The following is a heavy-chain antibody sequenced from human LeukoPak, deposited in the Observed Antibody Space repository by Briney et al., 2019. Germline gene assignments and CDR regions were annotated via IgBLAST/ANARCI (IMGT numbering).Heavy chain of an antibody. D-gene: IGHD1-7*01. CDR1: RYTFTGYY. V-gene: IGHV1-2*02. CDR3: ARDQGGTIDY. CDR2: IKSNSGGT. Sequence: GASVKVSCKASRYTFTGYYMHWVRQAPGQGLEWMGWIKSNSGGTHYAQNFQGRVTMTRDTSITTAHMELSRLTSDDTAVYYCARDQGGTIDYWGQGTLVTVSS. J-gene: IGHJ4*02.